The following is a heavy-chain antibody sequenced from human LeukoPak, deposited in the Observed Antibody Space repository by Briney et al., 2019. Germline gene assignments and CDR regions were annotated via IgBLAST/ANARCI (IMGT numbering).Heavy chain of an antibody. D-gene: IGHD2-2*02. CDR3: AKDPPTTQNIVVAPAAILTDY. Sequence: QSGGSLRLSCAASGFTFSSYAMSWVRQAPGKGLEWVSAISGSGGSTYYADSVKGRFTISRDNSKNTLYLQMNSLRAEDTAVYYCAKDPPTTQNIVVAPAAILTDYWGQGTLVTVSS. J-gene: IGHJ4*02. CDR2: ISGSGGST. V-gene: IGHV3-23*01. CDR1: GFTFSSYA.